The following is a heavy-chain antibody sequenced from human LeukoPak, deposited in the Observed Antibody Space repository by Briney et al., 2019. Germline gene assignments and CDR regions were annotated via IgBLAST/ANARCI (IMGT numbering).Heavy chain of an antibody. CDR1: GFTFSSYG. CDR2: ISYDGSNK. D-gene: IGHD3-9*01. J-gene: IGHJ4*02. V-gene: IGHV3-30*18. Sequence: GGSLRLSCAASGFTFSSYGMHWVRQAPGKGLEWVAVISYDGSNKYYADSVKGRFTISRDNSKNTLYLQMNSLRAEDTAVYYCAKDRGAYDILTGSDYWGQGTLVTVSS. CDR3: AKDRGAYDILTGSDY.